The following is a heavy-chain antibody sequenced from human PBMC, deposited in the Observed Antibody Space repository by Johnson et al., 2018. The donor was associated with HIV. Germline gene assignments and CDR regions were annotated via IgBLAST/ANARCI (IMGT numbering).Heavy chain of an antibody. J-gene: IGHJ3*01. CDR1: GFTFSSYG. Sequence: QVQLVESGGGVVQPGRSLRLSCAASGFTFSSYGMHWVRQAPGKGLEWVTFIRYDGSNKYYADSVKGRFTISRDNPKNTFYLQLSNLRAEDTALYYCAREGTLGAFDVGGQVSVVTVSS. CDR3: AREGTLGAFDV. D-gene: IGHD1-1*01. V-gene: IGHV3-33*08. CDR2: IRYDGSNK.